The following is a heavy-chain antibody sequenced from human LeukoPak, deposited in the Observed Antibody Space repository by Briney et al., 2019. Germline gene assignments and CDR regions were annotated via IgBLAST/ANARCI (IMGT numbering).Heavy chain of an antibody. J-gene: IGHJ5*02. D-gene: IGHD3-3*01. Sequence: ASVKVSCKASGYTFTSYDINWVRQATGQGLEWMGWMNPNSGNTGYAQKFQGRVTMTRNTSISTAYMELSSLRSEDTAVYYCARGVGDFWSGYSNWFDPWGQGTLVTVSS. V-gene: IGHV1-8*01. CDR3: ARGVGDFWSGYSNWFDP. CDR1: GYTFTSYD. CDR2: MNPNSGNT.